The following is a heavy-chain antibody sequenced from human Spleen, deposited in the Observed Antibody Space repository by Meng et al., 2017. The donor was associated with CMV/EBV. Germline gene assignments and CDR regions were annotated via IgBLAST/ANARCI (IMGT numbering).Heavy chain of an antibody. CDR1: AGSITSGDYY. D-gene: IGHD5-24*01. V-gene: IGHV4-30-4*08. J-gene: IGHJ4*02. Sequence: SETLSLTCTVSAGSITSGDYYWSWIRQPPGKGLEWIGYIYYTGSTYYNPSLKSRLTISVDTSKNQFSLKLSSVTAADTAVYYCARDRRDGYNSEFDYWGQGTLVTVSS. CDR2: IYYTGST. CDR3: ARDRRDGYNSEFDY.